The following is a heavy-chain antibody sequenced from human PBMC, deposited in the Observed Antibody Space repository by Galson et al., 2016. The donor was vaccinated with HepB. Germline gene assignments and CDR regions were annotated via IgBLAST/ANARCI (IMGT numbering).Heavy chain of an antibody. CDR2: ITSGGTT. D-gene: IGHD5-18*01. CDR3: AKRPYSYGWHYGMDV. Sequence: SGFSFSSYAMSWARQAPGKGLEWVSGITSGGTTYYADSVKGRFTISRDNSKNILYLQMKSLRDEDTAVYYCAKRPYSYGWHYGMDVWGQGTTVTVSS. CDR1: GFSFSSYA. V-gene: IGHV3-23*01. J-gene: IGHJ6*02.